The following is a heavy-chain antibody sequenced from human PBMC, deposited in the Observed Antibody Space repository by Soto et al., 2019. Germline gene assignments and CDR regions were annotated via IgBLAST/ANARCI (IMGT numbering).Heavy chain of an antibody. CDR2: IRSKANSYAT. CDR3: TRHWGIAVAGTSRYYMDV. Sequence: GGSLRLSCAASGFTFSGSAMHWVRQASGKGLEWVGRIRSKANSYATAYAASGKGRFTISRDDSKNTAYLQMNSLKTEDTAVYYCTRHWGIAVAGTSRYYMDVWGKGTTVTVSS. J-gene: IGHJ6*03. V-gene: IGHV3-73*01. D-gene: IGHD6-19*01. CDR1: GFTFSGSA.